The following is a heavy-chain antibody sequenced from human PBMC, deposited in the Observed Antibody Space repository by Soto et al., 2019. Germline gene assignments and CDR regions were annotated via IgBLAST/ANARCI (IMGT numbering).Heavy chain of an antibody. V-gene: IGHV1-18*01. CDR3: ARDAPPPELRFLEWHNYDYNGMDV. Sequence: QVQVVQSGDEVKETGASVRVSCKTSGYSFTAYGISCVRQAPGQGLEWMGWISCYNGKTKYAQKVQGRVNMTTDTSTSTASMEVRSLRSDDTAIYYCARDAPPPELRFLEWHNYDYNGMDVWGQGTTVTVSS. D-gene: IGHD3-3*01. J-gene: IGHJ6*02. CDR2: ISCYNGKT. CDR1: GYSFTAYG.